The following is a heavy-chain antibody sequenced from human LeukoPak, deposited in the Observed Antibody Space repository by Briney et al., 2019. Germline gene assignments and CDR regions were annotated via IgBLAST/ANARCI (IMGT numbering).Heavy chain of an antibody. CDR3: ARGTGDYEYYFDY. J-gene: IGHJ4*02. Sequence: GGSLRLSCAASGFTSSSYWMSWVHQAPGKGLEWVANIKQDGSEKYYVDSVKGRFTISRDNAKNSLYLQMNSLRAEDTAVYYCARGTGDYEYYFDYWGQGTLVTVSS. CDR1: GFTSSSYW. V-gene: IGHV3-7*01. D-gene: IGHD4-17*01. CDR2: IKQDGSEK.